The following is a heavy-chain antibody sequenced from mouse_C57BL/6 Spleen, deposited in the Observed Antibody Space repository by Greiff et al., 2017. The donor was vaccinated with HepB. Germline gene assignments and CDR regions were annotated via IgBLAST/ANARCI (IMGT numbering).Heavy chain of an antibody. D-gene: IGHD3-3*01. CDR3: ARHDGTSWFAY. Sequence: VQLQQSGPELVKPGASVKISCKASGYAFSSSWMNWVKQRPGKGLEWIGRIYPGDGDTNYNGKFKGKATLTADKSSSTAYMQLSSLTSEDSAVYFCARHDGTSWFAYWGQGTLVTVSA. V-gene: IGHV1-82*01. J-gene: IGHJ3*01. CDR2: IYPGDGDT. CDR1: GYAFSSSW.